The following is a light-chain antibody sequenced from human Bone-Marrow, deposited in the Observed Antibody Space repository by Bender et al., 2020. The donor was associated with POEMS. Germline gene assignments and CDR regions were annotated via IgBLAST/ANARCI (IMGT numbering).Light chain of an antibody. J-gene: IGLJ3*02. CDR3: AVWDDSLNGWV. CDR2: SSH. Sequence: QSVLTQPPSASGTPGQRVTISCSGGSSNIGAHAVNWYQHLPGTAPKLLIYSSHRRPSEVPDRFSGSRSGTSASLAISGLQSEDGADYYCAVWDDSLNGWVFGGGTKLTVL. V-gene: IGLV1-44*01. CDR1: SSNIGAHA.